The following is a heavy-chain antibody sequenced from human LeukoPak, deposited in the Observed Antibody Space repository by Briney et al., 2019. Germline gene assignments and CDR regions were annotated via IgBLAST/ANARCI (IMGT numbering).Heavy chain of an antibody. Sequence: PSETLSLTCTVSGYSISSGYYWGWIRQPPGKGREWIGSIYHSGSTYYNPSLKSRVTISVDTSKNQFSLKLSSVTAADTAVYYCARDMNHSGYDLPFHYWGQGTLVTVSS. CDR3: ARDMNHSGYDLPFHY. J-gene: IGHJ4*02. CDR1: GYSISSGYY. V-gene: IGHV4-38-2*02. D-gene: IGHD5-12*01. CDR2: IYHSGST.